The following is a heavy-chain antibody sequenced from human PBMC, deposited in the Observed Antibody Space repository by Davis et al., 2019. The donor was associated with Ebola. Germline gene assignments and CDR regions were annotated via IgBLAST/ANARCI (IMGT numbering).Heavy chain of an antibody. CDR1: GGTFSSYT. J-gene: IGHJ6*04. D-gene: IGHD3-3*01. CDR2: IIPILGIA. Sequence: AASVKVSCKASGGTFSSYTISWVRQAPGQGLEWMGRIIPILGIANYAQKFQGRVTITADESTSTAYMELNSLRAEDTAVYYCAKSGLSFGVVKYHYGMDVWGKGTTVTVSS. V-gene: IGHV1-69*02. CDR3: AKSGLSFGVVKYHYGMDV.